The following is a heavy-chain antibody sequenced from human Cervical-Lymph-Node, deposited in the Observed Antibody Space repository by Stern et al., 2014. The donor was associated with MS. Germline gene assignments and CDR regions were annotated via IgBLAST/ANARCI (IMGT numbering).Heavy chain of an antibody. Sequence: QVQLVESGAEVKKPGASVKVSCKASGYTFTSYDINWVRQATGPGLEWMGWMNPNSGNTGYAQKFQGRVTMTRHTSISTAYMELSSLRSEDTAVYYCARSCSGGSCDLGAFDIWGQGTMVTVSS. J-gene: IGHJ3*02. V-gene: IGHV1-8*01. CDR1: GYTFTSYD. CDR2: MNPNSGNT. CDR3: ARSCSGGSCDLGAFDI. D-gene: IGHD2-15*01.